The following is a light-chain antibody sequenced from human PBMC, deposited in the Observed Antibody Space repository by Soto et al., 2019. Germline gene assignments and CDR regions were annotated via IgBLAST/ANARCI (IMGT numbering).Light chain of an antibody. J-gene: IGKJ2*01. V-gene: IGKV3-20*01. CDR1: QSVNSGF. Sequence: EIVLTQSPGTLSLSPGERATLSCRASQSVNSGFLAWYQQKPGQAPRLLIYGPSSRATGIPDRFSGSGSGTDFTLTVSRLEPEDFVVYYCQQYGSSPPYTFGQGTKLEIK. CDR2: GPS. CDR3: QQYGSSPPYT.